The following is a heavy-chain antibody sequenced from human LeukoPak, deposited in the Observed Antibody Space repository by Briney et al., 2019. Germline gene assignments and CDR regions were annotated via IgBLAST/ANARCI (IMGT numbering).Heavy chain of an antibody. Sequence: ASVKVSCKASGYTFTSYGISWVRQAPGQGLEWMGWISAYNGNTNYAQKLQGRVTMTTDTSTSTAYMELRSLRSDDTAVYYCARVWERTGGVCYLYSSGWYYFDYWGQGTLVTVSS. J-gene: IGHJ4*02. CDR2: ISAYNGNT. CDR1: GYTFTSYG. D-gene: IGHD2-8*02. V-gene: IGHV1-18*01. CDR3: ARVWERTGGVCYLYSSGWYYFDY.